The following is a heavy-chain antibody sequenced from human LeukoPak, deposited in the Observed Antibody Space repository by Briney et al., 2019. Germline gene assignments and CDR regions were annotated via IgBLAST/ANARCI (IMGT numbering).Heavy chain of an antibody. Sequence: GGSLRLSCAASGFTFSSYAMSWVRQAPGKGLEWVSAISGSGGSTYYADSVKGRFTISRDNSKNTPYLQMNSLRAEDTAVYYCAKVEQRFPYFDYWGQGTLVTVSS. D-gene: IGHD1/OR15-1a*01. CDR3: AKVEQRFPYFDY. J-gene: IGHJ4*02. CDR1: GFTFSSYA. CDR2: ISGSGGST. V-gene: IGHV3-23*01.